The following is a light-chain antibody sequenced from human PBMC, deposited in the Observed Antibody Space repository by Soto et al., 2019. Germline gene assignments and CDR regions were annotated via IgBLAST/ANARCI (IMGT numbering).Light chain of an antibody. Sequence: DIHMTQSPSTLSASLGDRVTITCRASHNIYSWLAWYQQQPGKAPRLLIHGASTLESGVPARFSGSGSGTEFTLSISSLQPDDFATYYCQQYNYYWTFGQGTKVDIK. J-gene: IGKJ1*01. CDR3: QQYNYYWT. CDR1: HNIYSW. CDR2: GAS. V-gene: IGKV1-5*01.